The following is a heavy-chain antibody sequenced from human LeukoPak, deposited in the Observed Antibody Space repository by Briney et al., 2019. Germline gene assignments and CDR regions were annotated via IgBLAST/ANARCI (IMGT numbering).Heavy chain of an antibody. J-gene: IGHJ4*02. CDR1: GFTVSSNY. D-gene: IGHD6-19*01. CDR2: INHSGST. V-gene: IGHV4-34*01. CDR3: AIGRGWWQD. Sequence: GSLRLSCAASGFTVSSNYMSWVRQPPGKGLEWIGEINHSGSTNYNPSLKSRVTISVDTSKNQFSLKLSSVTAADTAVYYCAIGRGWWQDWGQGTLVTVSS.